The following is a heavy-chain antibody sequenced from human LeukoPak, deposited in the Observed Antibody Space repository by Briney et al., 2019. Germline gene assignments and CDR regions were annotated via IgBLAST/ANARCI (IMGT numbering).Heavy chain of an antibody. Sequence: HPSETLSLTCTGSGGSISSYYWSWLRQSPGKGLEWIAFIYYSGSTHYKSSLKSRVTISVDTSRNQFSLRLSSVTAADTAVYYCARHSGSSPHYFDYWGQGTLVTVSS. CDR3: ARHSGSSPHYFDY. D-gene: IGHD1-26*01. CDR2: IYYSGST. J-gene: IGHJ4*02. CDR1: GGSISSYY. V-gene: IGHV4-59*08.